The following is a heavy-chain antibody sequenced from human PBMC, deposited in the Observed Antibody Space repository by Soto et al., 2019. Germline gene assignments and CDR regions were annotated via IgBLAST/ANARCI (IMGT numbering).Heavy chain of an antibody. CDR1: GFTFGDYA. CDR2: IRSKAYGGTT. D-gene: IGHD2-2*01. V-gene: IGHV3-49*03. CDR3: TMQFCISTSCYYYYYYGMDV. J-gene: IGHJ6*02. Sequence: PGGSLRLSCTASGFTFGDYAMSWFRQAPGKGLERVGFIRSKAYGGTTEYAASVKDRFTISRDDSKNNAYMQMNSLKTEDTAVYYCTMQFCISTSCYYYYYYGMDVWGQGTTVTVSS.